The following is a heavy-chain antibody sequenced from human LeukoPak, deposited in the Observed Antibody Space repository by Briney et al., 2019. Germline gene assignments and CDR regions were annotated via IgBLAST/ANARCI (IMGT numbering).Heavy chain of an antibody. J-gene: IGHJ5*02. CDR2: IYHSGST. Sequence: PSETLSLTCAVSGGSISSSNWWSWVRQPPGKGLEWIGEIYHSGSTNYNPSLKSRVTISVDKSKNQFSLKLSSVTAADTAVYYCARDSITMVRGVIITPWFDPWGQGTLVTVSS. D-gene: IGHD3-10*01. V-gene: IGHV4-4*02. CDR1: GGSISSSNW. CDR3: ARDSITMVRGVIITPWFDP.